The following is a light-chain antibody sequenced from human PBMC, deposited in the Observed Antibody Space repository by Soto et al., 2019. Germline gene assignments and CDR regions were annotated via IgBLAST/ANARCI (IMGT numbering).Light chain of an antibody. CDR3: CSYVTTPEI. CDR1: CSDVDDYRY. V-gene: IGLV2-11*01. CDR2: DGN. J-gene: IGLJ1*01. Sequence: QSALAQPRSVSGSPGQLLTISCTGTCSDVDDYRYVSWYQQYPGKAPKLVIYDGNKRPSGVPDRFSGSNSGNTASLTISGLQAEDEADYYCCSYVTTPEIFGTGTKLTVL.